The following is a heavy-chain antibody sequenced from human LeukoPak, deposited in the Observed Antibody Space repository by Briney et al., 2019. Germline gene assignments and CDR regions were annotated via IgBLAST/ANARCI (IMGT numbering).Heavy chain of an antibody. V-gene: IGHV3-23*01. CDR2: ISGSGGST. Sequence: GGSLRLSCAASGFTSSSYAMSWVRQAPGKGLEWVSAISGSGGSTYYADSVKGRFTISRDNSKNTLYLQMNSLRAEDTAVYYCARDAGGYSTFDYWGQGTLVTVSS. J-gene: IGHJ4*02. CDR1: GFTSSSYA. D-gene: IGHD3-3*01. CDR3: ARDAGGYSTFDY.